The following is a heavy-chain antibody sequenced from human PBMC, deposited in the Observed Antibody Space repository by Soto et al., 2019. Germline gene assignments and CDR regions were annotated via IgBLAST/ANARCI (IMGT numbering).Heavy chain of an antibody. CDR3: ARMAMYSSGWDNNWFDP. J-gene: IGHJ5*02. D-gene: IGHD6-19*01. CDR2: IIPIFGTA. V-gene: IGHV1-69*01. Sequence: QVQLVQSGAEVKKPGSSVKVSCKASGGTFSSYAISWVRQAPGQGLEWMGGIIPIFGTANYAQKFQGRVTITADESTSTAYVELSSLRSEDTAVYYCARMAMYSSGWDNNWFDPWGQGTLVTVSS. CDR1: GGTFSSYA.